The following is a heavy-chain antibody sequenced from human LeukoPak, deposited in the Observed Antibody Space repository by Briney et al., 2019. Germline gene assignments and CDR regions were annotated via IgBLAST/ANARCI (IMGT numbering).Heavy chain of an antibody. CDR1: GFTFSSYS. V-gene: IGHV3-21*01. Sequence: GGSLRLSCAASGFTFSSYSMNWVRQAPGKGLEWVSSISSSSSYIYYADSVKGRFTISRDNAKNSLYLQMNSLRAEDTAVYYCAREVVAPHYYYMDVWGKGTTVTVSS. J-gene: IGHJ6*03. CDR3: AREVVAPHYYYMDV. CDR2: ISSSSSYI. D-gene: IGHD2-15*01.